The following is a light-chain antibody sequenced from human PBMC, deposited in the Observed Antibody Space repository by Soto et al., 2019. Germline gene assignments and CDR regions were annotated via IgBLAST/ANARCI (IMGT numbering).Light chain of an antibody. Sequence: EIMMTQSPSTLSVSPGDRATLSCRASQSVSSNLAWYQQKPGQAPRLLIYGASTRATGIPARFSGSGSGTEFTLTISSLQSEDFAVYYCQQYNNWPRTFGQGTKGGY. CDR2: GAS. J-gene: IGKJ1*01. V-gene: IGKV3-15*01. CDR3: QQYNNWPRT. CDR1: QSVSSN.